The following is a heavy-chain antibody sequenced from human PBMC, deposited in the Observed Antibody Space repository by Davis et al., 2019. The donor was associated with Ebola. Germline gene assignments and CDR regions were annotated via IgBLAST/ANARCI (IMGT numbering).Heavy chain of an antibody. Sequence: PGGSLRLSCAVSGGSISSSNWWSWVRQPPGKGLEWIGEIYHSGSTNYNPSLKSRVTISVDKSKNQFSLKLSSVTAADTAVYYCAGRPPTGGVRTFDPWGQGTLVTVSS. J-gene: IGHJ5*02. D-gene: IGHD2-8*02. CDR3: AGRPPTGGVRTFDP. V-gene: IGHV4-4*02. CDR1: GGSISSSNW. CDR2: IYHSGST.